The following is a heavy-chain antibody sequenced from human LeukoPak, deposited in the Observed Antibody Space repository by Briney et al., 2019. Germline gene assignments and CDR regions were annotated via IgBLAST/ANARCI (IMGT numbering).Heavy chain of an antibody. CDR1: GFTFSSHS. V-gene: IGHV3-48*01. D-gene: IGHD6-13*01. Sequence: RGSLRLSCAASGFTFSSHSMNWVRQAPGKGLEWVSYISSGSTIIHYADSVKGRFTISRDDAKNSLYLQMNSLRAEDTAVYYCAKVPRQHDNWFDPWGQGTLVTVSS. CDR3: AKVPRQHDNWFDP. CDR2: ISSGSTII. J-gene: IGHJ5*02.